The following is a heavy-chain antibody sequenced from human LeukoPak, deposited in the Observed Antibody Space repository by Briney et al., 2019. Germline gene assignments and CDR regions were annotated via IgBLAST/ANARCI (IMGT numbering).Heavy chain of an antibody. D-gene: IGHD3-22*01. J-gene: IGHJ6*02. CDR1: GFTFSSYA. CDR3: AKVPSGFYYYGMDV. Sequence: PGRSLRLSCAASGFTFSSYAMSWVRQAPGKGLEWVSAISGSGGSTYYADSVKGRFTISRDNSKNTLYLQMNSLRAEDTAVYYCAKVPSGFYYYGMDVWGQGTTVTVSS. CDR2: ISGSGGST. V-gene: IGHV3-23*01.